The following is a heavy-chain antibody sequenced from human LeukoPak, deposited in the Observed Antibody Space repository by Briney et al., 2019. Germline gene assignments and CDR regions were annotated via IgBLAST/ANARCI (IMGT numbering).Heavy chain of an antibody. CDR3: ARGRLPNGADN. J-gene: IGHJ4*02. D-gene: IGHD2-21*02. CDR2: IYPDGRA. Sequence: GGSLRLSCVASGFIVSDNYMSWIRQAPGKEPQWVSIIYPDGRAFYADSVKGRFTISRDNSRNTLYLQMNSLRADDTVLYYCARGRLPNGADNWGQGTLVTVSS. CDR1: GFIVSDNY. V-gene: IGHV3-53*01.